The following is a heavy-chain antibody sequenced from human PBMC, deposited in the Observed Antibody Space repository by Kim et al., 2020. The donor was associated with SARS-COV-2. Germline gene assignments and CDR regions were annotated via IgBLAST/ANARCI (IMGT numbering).Heavy chain of an antibody. CDR1: GFPFSHYA. V-gene: IGHV3-23*01. Sequence: GGSLRLSCAASGFPFSHYAMSWVRQAPGRGLEWVSTINNRESGDYPHYANSVKGRFTVSRDNSKSMLYLQMTGLRADDTAIYYCVRDLTYDYSHWGQGTLVTVSS. D-gene: IGHD2-21*01. CDR2: INNRESGDYP. CDR3: VRDLTYDYSH. J-gene: IGHJ4*02.